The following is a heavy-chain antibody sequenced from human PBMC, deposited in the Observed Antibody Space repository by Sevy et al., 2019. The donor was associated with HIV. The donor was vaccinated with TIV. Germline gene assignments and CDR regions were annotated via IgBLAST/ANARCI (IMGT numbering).Heavy chain of an antibody. CDR3: ASSCPLWFRELGDAFDI. D-gene: IGHD3-10*01. V-gene: IGHV1-69*13. Sequence: ASVKVSCKASGGTFSSYAISWVRQAPGQGLEWMGGIIPSFGTANYAQKFQGRVTITADESTSTAYMELSSLRSEDTAVYYWASSCPLWFRELGDAFDIGGQGTMVTVSS. CDR1: GGTFSSYA. J-gene: IGHJ3*02. CDR2: IIPSFGTA.